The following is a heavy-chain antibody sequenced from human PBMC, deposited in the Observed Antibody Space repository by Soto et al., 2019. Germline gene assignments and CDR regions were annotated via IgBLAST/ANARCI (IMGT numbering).Heavy chain of an antibody. J-gene: IGHJ4*02. D-gene: IGHD5-12*01. V-gene: IGHV3-74*01. CDR1: GFTFSSYW. CDR3: ARRGPASGFAY. Sequence: GGSLRLSCAASGFTFSSYWIHWVRQAPGKGLMWISRINPDGSSTDYADSVKGRFTISRDNAENTLYLHMSSLRAEDTGVYYCARRGPASGFAYWGRGTLVTVSS. CDR2: INPDGSST.